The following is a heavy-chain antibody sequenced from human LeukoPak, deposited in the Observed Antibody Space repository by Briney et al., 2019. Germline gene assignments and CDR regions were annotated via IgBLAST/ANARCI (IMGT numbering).Heavy chain of an antibody. D-gene: IGHD3-22*01. CDR2: ISYDGYNK. CDR3: ARGDYYDSSGYPPRDY. J-gene: IGHJ4*02. CDR1: GFTFNNYG. V-gene: IGHV3-30*03. Sequence: GTSLRLSCAASGFTFNNYGMHWVRQAPGKGLEWVAVISYDGYNKYYADSVKGRFTISRDNSQNTLYLQMNSLRPEDTAVYYCARGDYYDSSGYPPRDYWGQGTLVTVSS.